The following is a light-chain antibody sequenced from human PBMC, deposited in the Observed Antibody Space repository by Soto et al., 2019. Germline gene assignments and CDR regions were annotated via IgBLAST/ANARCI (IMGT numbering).Light chain of an antibody. J-gene: IGKJ5*01. V-gene: IGKV3-15*01. CDR2: GIS. Sequence: DIVMTQSPATLSVSPGERATLSCRASQSVNSNYLAWYQQHPGQPPRLLIYGISTRATGIPDRFTGSGSGTEFSLTISSLQSEDFAVYYCQQYSKCPITFGPGTRLEV. CDR3: QQYSKCPIT. CDR1: QSVNSN.